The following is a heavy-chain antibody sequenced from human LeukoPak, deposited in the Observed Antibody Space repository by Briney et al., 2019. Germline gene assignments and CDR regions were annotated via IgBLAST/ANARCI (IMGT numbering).Heavy chain of an antibody. V-gene: IGHV4-34*01. Sequence: SETLSLTCAVYGGSFSGYYRSWIRQPPGKGLEWIGEINHSGSTNYNPSLKSRVTISVDTSKNQFSLKLSSVTAADTAVYYCAKVKPSHWGQGTLVTVSS. CDR1: GGSFSGYY. CDR3: AKVKPSH. CDR2: INHSGST. J-gene: IGHJ4*02.